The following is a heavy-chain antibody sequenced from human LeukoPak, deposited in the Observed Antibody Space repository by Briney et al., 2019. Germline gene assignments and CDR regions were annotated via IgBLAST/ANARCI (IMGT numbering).Heavy chain of an antibody. D-gene: IGHD6-13*01. V-gene: IGHV4-4*02. CDR2: IYHSGST. Sequence: SETLSLTCAVSGGSISSSNWWSWVRQPPGKGLEWIGEIYHSGSTNYNPSLKSRVTISVDKSKNQFSLKLSSVTAADTAVYYCARDLVNSSSWPYFDYWGQGTLVTVSS. CDR1: GGSISSSNW. CDR3: ARDLVNSSSWPYFDY. J-gene: IGHJ4*02.